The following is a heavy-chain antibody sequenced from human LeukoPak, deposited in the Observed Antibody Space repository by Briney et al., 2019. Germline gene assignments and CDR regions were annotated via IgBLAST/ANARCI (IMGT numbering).Heavy chain of an antibody. CDR3: ATSDDSSGSD. D-gene: IGHD3-22*01. J-gene: IGHJ4*02. Sequence: GGSLRLSCAASGFTVSSNYMSWVRQAPGKGLEWVANINLDGSVIHYVDSAKGRFTISRDNAKNSLYLQMNYLRAEDTALYYCATSDDSSGSDWGQGTLVTVSS. CDR2: INLDGSVI. V-gene: IGHV3-7*01. CDR1: GFTVSSNY.